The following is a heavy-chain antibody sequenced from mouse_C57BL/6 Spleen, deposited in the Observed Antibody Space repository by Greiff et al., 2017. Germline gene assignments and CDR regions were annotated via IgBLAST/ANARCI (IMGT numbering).Heavy chain of an antibody. J-gene: IGHJ3*01. CDR1: GFNIKDDY. V-gene: IGHV14-4*01. D-gene: IGHD2-1*01. CDR3: TTNYGNYSAY. CDR2: IDPENGDT. Sequence: EVQLQQSGAELVRPGASVKLSCTASGFNIKDDYMHWVKQRPEQGLEWIGWIDPENGDTEYASKFQGKATITADTSSNTAYLQLSSLTSEDTAVYYCTTNYGNYSAYWGQGTLVTVSA.